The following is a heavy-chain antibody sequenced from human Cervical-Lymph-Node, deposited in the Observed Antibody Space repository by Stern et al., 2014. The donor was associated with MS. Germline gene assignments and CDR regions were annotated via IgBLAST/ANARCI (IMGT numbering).Heavy chain of an antibody. D-gene: IGHD6-13*01. Sequence: QVQLQQWGAGLLKPSETLSLTCAVSGGSFSGYYWSWIRQPPGKGLEWIGESNHSGSTNYNPSLKRRVTISVDTSKTQFSLKLSSVTAADTAVYYCARGGRIAAAGTHYWGQGTLVTVSS. CDR3: ARGGRIAAAGTHY. J-gene: IGHJ4*02. V-gene: IGHV4-34*01. CDR1: GGSFSGYY. CDR2: SNHSGST.